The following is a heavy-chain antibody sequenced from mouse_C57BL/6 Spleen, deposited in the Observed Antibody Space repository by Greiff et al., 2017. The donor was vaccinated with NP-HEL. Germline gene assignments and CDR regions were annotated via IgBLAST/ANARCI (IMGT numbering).Heavy chain of an antibody. D-gene: IGHD1-1*01. CDR3: ARRIYYYGSSAMDY. J-gene: IGHJ4*01. CDR2: ISSGSSTI. Sequence: EVKVVESGGGLVKPGGSLKLSCAASGFTFSDYGMHWVRQAPEKGLEWVAYISSGSSTIYYADTVKGRFTISRDNAKNTLFLQMTSLRSEDTAMYYCARRIYYYGSSAMDYWGQGTSVTVSS. CDR1: GFTFSDYG. V-gene: IGHV5-17*01.